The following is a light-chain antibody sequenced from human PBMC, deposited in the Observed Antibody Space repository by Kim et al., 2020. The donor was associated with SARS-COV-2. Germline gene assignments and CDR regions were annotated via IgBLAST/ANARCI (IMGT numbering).Light chain of an antibody. CDR3: CSFAGSYTWV. V-gene: IGLV2-11*01. CDR1: SSDVGGYNY. CDR2: DVS. Sequence: QSALTQPRSVSGSPGQSVTISCTGTSSDVGGYNYVSWYQHHPGKAPKLMIYDVSKRPSGVPDRFSGSKSGNTASLTISGLQAEDEAEYYCCSFAGSYTWVFGGGTQMTV. J-gene: IGLJ3*02.